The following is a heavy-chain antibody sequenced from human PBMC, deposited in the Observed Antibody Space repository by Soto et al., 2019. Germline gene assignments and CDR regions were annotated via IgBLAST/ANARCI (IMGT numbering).Heavy chain of an antibody. V-gene: IGHV3-74*01. CDR3: ARDAANLAVAGPPFWFDP. CDR2: INSDGSST. J-gene: IGHJ5*02. D-gene: IGHD6-19*01. CDR1: GFTFSSYW. Sequence: GGSLRLSCAASGFTFSSYWMHWVRQAPGKGLVWVSRINSDGSSTSYADSVKGRFTISRDNAKNTLYLQMNSLRAEDTAVYYCARDAANLAVAGPPFWFDPWGQGTLVTVSS.